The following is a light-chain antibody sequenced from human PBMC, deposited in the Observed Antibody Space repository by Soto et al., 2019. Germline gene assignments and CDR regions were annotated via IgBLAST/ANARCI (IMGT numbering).Light chain of an antibody. J-gene: IGLJ3*02. CDR1: SSDVGGYNY. V-gene: IGLV2-14*01. CDR2: EVS. CDR3: SSYTSSPRWV. Sequence: QSALTQPASVSGSPGQSITISCTGTSSDVGGYNYVSWYQQHPGKAPKLMIYEVSNRPSGVSNRFSGSKSGNTASLTISGLQAEDEADYYCSSYTSSPRWVFGGGTKLTVL.